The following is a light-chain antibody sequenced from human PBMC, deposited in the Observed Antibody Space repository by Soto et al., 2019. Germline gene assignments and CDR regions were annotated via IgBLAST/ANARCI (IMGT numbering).Light chain of an antibody. Sequence: QSALTQPASVSGSPGQAITISCSGTSSDVGGSDYVSWYQQHPGEAPKLIIFDVSYRPSGVSNRFSGSKSANTASLTISGLQAEDEPEYFCSSYTSRAPGVVFGGGTKLTVL. CDR1: SSDVGGSDY. CDR2: DVS. J-gene: IGLJ2*01. V-gene: IGLV2-14*03. CDR3: SSYTSRAPGVV.